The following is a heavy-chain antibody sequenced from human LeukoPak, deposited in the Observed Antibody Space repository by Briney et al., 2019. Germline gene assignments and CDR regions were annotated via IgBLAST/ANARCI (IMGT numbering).Heavy chain of an antibody. CDR1: GSTFSSYA. V-gene: IGHV3-23*01. J-gene: IGHJ4*02. CDR3: AKYGGLYGDYAPPFDY. CDR2: ISGSGGST. Sequence: GGSLRLSCAASGSTFSSYAMSWVRQAPGKGLEWVSAISGSGGSTYYADSVKGRFTISRDNSKNTLYLQMNSLRAEDTAVYYCAKYGGLYGDYAPPFDYWGQGTLVTVSS. D-gene: IGHD4-17*01.